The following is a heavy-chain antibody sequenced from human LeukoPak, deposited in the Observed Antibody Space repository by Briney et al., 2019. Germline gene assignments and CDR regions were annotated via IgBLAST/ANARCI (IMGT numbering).Heavy chain of an antibody. CDR1: GYTFTGYY. CDR2: INPSGGST. V-gene: IGHV1-46*01. D-gene: IGHD6-6*01. CDR3: AREQSVRIAARRGSLDY. Sequence: GASVKVSCKASGYTFTGYYMHWVRQAPGQGLEWMGIINPSGGSTSYAQKFQGRVTMTRDTSTSTVYMELSSLRSEDTAVYYCAREQSVRIAARRGSLDYWGQGTLVTVSS. J-gene: IGHJ4*02.